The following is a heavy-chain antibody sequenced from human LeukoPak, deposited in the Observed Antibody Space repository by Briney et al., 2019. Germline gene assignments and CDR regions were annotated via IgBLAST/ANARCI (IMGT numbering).Heavy chain of an antibody. CDR2: IYSSGDT. J-gene: IGHJ4*02. D-gene: IGHD4-23*01. CDR1: AFTVNNNY. CDR3: ARGYGGNYFDY. V-gene: IGHV3-53*01. Sequence: GGSLRLSCTASAFTVNNNYMTWLRQAPGKGLEWVSTIYSSGDTYSADSVKGRFSVSRDSFNNMLFLQMNNLTVEDTAVYYCARGYGGNYFDYWGQGTLVTVSS.